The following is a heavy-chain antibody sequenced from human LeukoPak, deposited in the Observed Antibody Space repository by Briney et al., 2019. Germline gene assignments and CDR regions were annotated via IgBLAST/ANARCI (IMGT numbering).Heavy chain of an antibody. J-gene: IGHJ5*02. CDR1: GFTFNDYY. Sequence: GGSLRLSCAASGFTFNDYYMSWIRQAPGKGLEWLSYINIGGTNTHYADSVKGRFTISRDNAKKSLYLEMNNLRAEDTAVYYCATDGAGFDTWGQGVLVPVSS. CDR3: ATDGAGFDT. CDR2: INIGGTNT. V-gene: IGHV3-11*01.